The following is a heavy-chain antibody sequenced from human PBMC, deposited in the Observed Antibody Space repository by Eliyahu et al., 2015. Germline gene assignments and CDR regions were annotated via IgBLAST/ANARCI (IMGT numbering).Heavy chain of an antibody. CDR1: GXXFSNYA. CDR2: FSSSTDDT. J-gene: IGHJ3*02. CDR3: VRAIRTIDAFDI. Sequence: ELQLVESGGGLVQPGGSLRLSCAASGXXFSNYAMSWVRQAPGKGLEWGSGFSSSTDDTYYADSVKGRFTISRDNSKNTLYLQLSSLRAEDAAVYYCVRAIRTIDAFDIWGQGTMVTVSS. D-gene: IGHD3-10*01. V-gene: IGHV3-23*04.